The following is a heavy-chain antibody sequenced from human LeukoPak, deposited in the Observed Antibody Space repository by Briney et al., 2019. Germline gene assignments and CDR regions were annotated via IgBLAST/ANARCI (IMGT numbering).Heavy chain of an antibody. J-gene: IGHJ4*02. D-gene: IGHD6-19*01. CDR3: ARLGGRYSSGWLDY. V-gene: IGHV3-33*01. CDR1: GFTFNSYG. Sequence: GRSLRLSCAASGFTFNSYGMHWVRQAPGKGLEWVAVIWYDGSNKYYADSVKGRFTISRDNSKNTLYLQMNSLRAEDTAVYYCARLGGRYSSGWLDYWGQGTLVTVSS. CDR2: IWYDGSNK.